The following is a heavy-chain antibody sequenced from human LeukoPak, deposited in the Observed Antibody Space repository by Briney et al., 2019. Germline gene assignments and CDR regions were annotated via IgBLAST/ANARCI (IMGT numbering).Heavy chain of an antibody. J-gene: IGHJ4*02. CDR2: ISSSSSYI. CDR3: ARDRQRYSNYGVSDY. V-gene: IGHV3-21*01. D-gene: IGHD4-4*01. CDR1: GFTFSSYS. Sequence: GGSLRLSCAASGFTFSSYSMTWVRQAPGKGLEWVSSISSSSSYIYYADSVKGRFTISRDNAKNSLYLQMNSLRAEDTAVYYCARDRQRYSNYGVSDYWGQGTLVTVSS.